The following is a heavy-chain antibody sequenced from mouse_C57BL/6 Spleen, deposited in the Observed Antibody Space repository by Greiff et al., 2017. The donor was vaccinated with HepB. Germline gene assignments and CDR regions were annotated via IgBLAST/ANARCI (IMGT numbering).Heavy chain of an antibody. Sequence: EVKLVESGGGLVKPGGSLKLSCAASGFTFSDYGMHWVRQAPEKGLEWVAYISSGSSTIYYADTVKGRFTISRDNAKNTLFLQMTSRRSEDTAMYYCARGYYGSSAWFAYWGQGTLVTVSA. V-gene: IGHV5-17*01. D-gene: IGHD1-1*01. CDR1: GFTFSDYG. CDR3: ARGYYGSSAWFAY. CDR2: ISSGSSTI. J-gene: IGHJ3*01.